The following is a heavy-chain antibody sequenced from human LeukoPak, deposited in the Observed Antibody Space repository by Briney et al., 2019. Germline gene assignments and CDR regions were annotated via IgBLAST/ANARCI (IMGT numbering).Heavy chain of an antibody. CDR2: IYYSGST. J-gene: IGHJ4*02. D-gene: IGHD6-6*01. CDR3: ARVDPDSSSTLEVFGY. Sequence: SETLSLTCTVSGGSISSYYWSWIRQPPGKGLEWIGYIYYSGSTNYNPSLKSRVTISVDTSKNQFSLKLSSVTAADTDVYYCARVDPDSSSTLEVFGYWGQGTLVTVSS. CDR1: GGSISSYY. V-gene: IGHV4-59*01.